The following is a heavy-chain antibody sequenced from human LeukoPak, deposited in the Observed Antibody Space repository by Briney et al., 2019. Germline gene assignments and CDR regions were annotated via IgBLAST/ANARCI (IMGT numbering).Heavy chain of an antibody. D-gene: IGHD6-13*01. Sequence: SETLSLTCTVSGGSMTNSTYYWGWIRQPPGKGLEWIGSIYYSGSTYYNPSFKSRITISVDTSKNQFSLKVISVTAADTAVYYCASIKRSSSWYGNWFDPWGQGTLVTVSS. J-gene: IGHJ5*02. CDR2: IYYSGST. CDR1: GGSMTNSTYY. V-gene: IGHV4-39*01. CDR3: ASIKRSSSWYGNWFDP.